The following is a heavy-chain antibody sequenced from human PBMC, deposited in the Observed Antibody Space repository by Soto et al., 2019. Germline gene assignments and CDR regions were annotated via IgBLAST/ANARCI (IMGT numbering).Heavy chain of an antibody. J-gene: IGHJ6*02. CDR1: GGSISSYY. CDR3: ARAYESCYYYYGMDV. D-gene: IGHD3-3*01. V-gene: IGHV4-59*01. Sequence: PSETLSLTCTVSGGSISSYYWSWIRQPPGKGLEWIGYIYYSGSTNYNPSLKSRVTISVDTSKNQFSLKLSSVTAADTAVYYCARAYESCYYYYGMDVWGQGTTVTVSS. CDR2: IYYSGST.